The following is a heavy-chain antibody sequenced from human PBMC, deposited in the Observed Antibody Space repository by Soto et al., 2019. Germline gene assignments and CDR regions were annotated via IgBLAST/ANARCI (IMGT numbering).Heavy chain of an antibody. CDR3: AKSRYSDSSGDFYDY. Sequence: VQLVESGGGLVKPGGALRLSCEASAFTFNNYAMSWVRQAPGKGLEWVSGIGGSGRTTYYADSVKGRFTISRDNSNNTLFLQMNSLRAEDTAVYYCAKSRYSDSSGDFYDYWGQGTLVTVSS. V-gene: IGHV3-23*04. CDR2: IGGSGRTT. D-gene: IGHD3-22*01. J-gene: IGHJ4*02. CDR1: AFTFNNYA.